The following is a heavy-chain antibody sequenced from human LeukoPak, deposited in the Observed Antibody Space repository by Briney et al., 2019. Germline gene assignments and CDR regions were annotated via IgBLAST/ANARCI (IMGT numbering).Heavy chain of an antibody. J-gene: IGHJ4*02. Sequence: GGSLRLSCAASGFTVSSNYMSWVRQAPGKGLEWVSVIYSGGSTYYADSVKGRFTISRDNSKNTLYLQMNSLRAEDTAVYYCARGVDYSSDDYWGQGTPVTVSS. D-gene: IGHD2-15*01. V-gene: IGHV3-66*01. CDR1: GFTVSSNY. CDR2: IYSGGST. CDR3: ARGVDYSSDDY.